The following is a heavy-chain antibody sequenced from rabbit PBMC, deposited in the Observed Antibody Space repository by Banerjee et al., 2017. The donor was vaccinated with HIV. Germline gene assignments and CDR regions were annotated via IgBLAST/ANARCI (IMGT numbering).Heavy chain of an antibody. J-gene: IGHJ4*01. V-gene: IGHV1S40*01. Sequence: QSLEESGGDLVKPGASLTLTCTASGFTLSSSWMCWVRQAPGKGLEWIACISGYSGTTYHASWAKGRFTISKTSSTTVTLQMTSLTAADTATYFCARGGGDAGDGYALWGPGTLVTVS. CDR2: ISGYSGTT. CDR1: GFTLSSSW. D-gene: IGHD6-1*01. CDR3: ARGGGDAGDGYAL.